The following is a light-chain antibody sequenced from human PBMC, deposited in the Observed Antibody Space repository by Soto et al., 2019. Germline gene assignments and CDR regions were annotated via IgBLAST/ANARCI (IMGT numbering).Light chain of an antibody. V-gene: IGKV3-11*01. J-gene: IGKJ3*01. CDR1: QSIGST. CDR3: QQGSKWPFT. Sequence: EIVLTQSPDTLSLSPGERAIFSCRTSQSIGSTLAWYQHKPGQAPRLLIYDASKRTTGIPARFSGSGSGTDFTLTISSLEPEDFAVYFCQQGSKWPFTFGPGTTVDIK. CDR2: DAS.